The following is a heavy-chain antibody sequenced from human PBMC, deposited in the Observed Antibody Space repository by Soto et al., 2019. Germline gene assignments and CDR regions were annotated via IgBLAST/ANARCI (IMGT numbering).Heavy chain of an antibody. CDR3: ARDKVGATAPLVAFDI. V-gene: IGHV3-21*01. CDR2: ISTSSSYI. CDR1: GFIFSYYS. J-gene: IGHJ3*02. Sequence: EVQLVESGGGLVKPGESLRLSCAASGFIFSYYSMNWVRQTPGKGLEWVSSISTSSSYIYYADSVKGRFTISRDNARNSLYLQMDSLRAEDTAVYYCARDKVGATAPLVAFDIWGQGTMVTVSS. D-gene: IGHD1-26*01.